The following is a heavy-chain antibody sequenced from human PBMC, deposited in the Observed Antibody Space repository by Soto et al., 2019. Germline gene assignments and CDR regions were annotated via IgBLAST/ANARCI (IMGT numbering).Heavy chain of an antibody. J-gene: IGHJ6*02. Sequence: SQTLSLTCAISGDSVSSDSASWNWMRQSPSRGLEWLGRTYYRSKWYIEYAPSVQSRIIINPDTSKNQLSLQLNSLTPEDTAVYYCARSRVFIAVAGMGNYYYYYGMDVWGQGTTVTVSS. CDR2: TYYRSKWYI. V-gene: IGHV6-1*01. CDR3: ARSRVFIAVAGMGNYYYYYGMDV. D-gene: IGHD6-19*01. CDR1: GDSVSSDSAS.